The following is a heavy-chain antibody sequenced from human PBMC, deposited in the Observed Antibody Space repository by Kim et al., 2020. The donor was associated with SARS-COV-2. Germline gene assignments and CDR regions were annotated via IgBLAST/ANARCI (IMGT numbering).Heavy chain of an antibody. J-gene: IGHJ4*02. Sequence: SETLSLTCAVYGGSFSGYYWSWIRQPPGKGLEWIGEINHSGSTNYNPSLKSRVTISVDTSKNQFSLKLSSVTAADTAVYYCARGRHWYYDSSGYYYFDYWGQGTLVTVSS. CDR1: GGSFSGYY. CDR2: INHSGST. V-gene: IGHV4-34*01. CDR3: ARGRHWYYDSSGYYYFDY. D-gene: IGHD3-22*01.